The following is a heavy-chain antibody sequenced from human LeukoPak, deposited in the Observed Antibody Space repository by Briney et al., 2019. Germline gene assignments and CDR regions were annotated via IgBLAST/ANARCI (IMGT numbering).Heavy chain of an antibody. Sequence: ASVKVSCKASGGTFSSYAISWVRQAPGQGLEWMGGIIPIFGTANYAQKFQGRVTITTDESTSTAYMELSSLRSGDTAVYYCARSDSSSSGDAFDIWGQGTMVTVSS. J-gene: IGHJ3*02. V-gene: IGHV1-69*05. CDR1: GGTFSSYA. CDR2: IIPIFGTA. D-gene: IGHD6-6*01. CDR3: ARSDSSSSGDAFDI.